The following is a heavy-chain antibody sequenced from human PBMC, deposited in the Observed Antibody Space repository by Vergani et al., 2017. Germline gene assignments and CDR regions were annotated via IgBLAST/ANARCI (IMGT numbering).Heavy chain of an antibody. Sequence: QVQLQESGPALVKPSETLPLTCTVSGGSISSYYWSWFRQPPGKGMEWIGYIYYSGSTNYNPPHKSRVTISVDTSKNQFSLKLSSVTAADTAVYYCAVYCSSTSCSFDYWGQGTLVTVSS. CDR2: IYYSGST. J-gene: IGHJ4*02. CDR3: AVYCSSTSCSFDY. D-gene: IGHD2-2*01. V-gene: IGHV4-59*01. CDR1: GGSISSYY.